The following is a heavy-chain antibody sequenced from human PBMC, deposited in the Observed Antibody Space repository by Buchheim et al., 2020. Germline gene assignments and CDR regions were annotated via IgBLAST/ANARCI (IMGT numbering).Heavy chain of an antibody. CDR2: ISYDGTNK. D-gene: IGHD1-26*01. CDR1: GFTFSSYG. CDR3: ARDDAGGYYVNYYGMDL. J-gene: IGHJ6*02. Sequence: QVQLVESGGGVVQPGRSLRLSCAASGFTFSSYGMHWVRQAPGKGLEWVAVISYDGTNKKYGDSVKGRFTISRDNSKNTLYLQMNSLRADDTAVYYCARDDAGGYYVNYYGMDLWGQGTT. V-gene: IGHV3-30*03.